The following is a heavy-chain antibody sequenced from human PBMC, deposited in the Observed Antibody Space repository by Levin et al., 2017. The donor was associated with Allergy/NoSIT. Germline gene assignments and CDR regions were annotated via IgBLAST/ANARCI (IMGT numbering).Heavy chain of an antibody. D-gene: IGHD6-19*01. CDR2: VYYSGTT. CDR1: GGPVNSGSYY. CDR3: TRDRGSSGWFES. V-gene: IGHV4-61*01. J-gene: IGHJ5*01. Sequence: PSQTLSLTCTVSGGPVNSGSYYWSWIRQPPGKGLEWIGSVYYSGTTNYNPSLKRRASITVDTSKNQFSLTLSSLTAADTAVYYCTRDRGSSGWFESWGQGTLVTVSS.